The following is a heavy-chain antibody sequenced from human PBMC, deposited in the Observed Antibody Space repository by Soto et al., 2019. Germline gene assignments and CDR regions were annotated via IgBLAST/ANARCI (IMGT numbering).Heavy chain of an antibody. CDR1: GGSVSSGAYY. Sequence: QVQLQESDAGLVKASQTLSLTCTVSGGSVSSGAYYWTWIRQRPGKGLEWIGYIYYSGSTYYSAARQSCFSISLGTPNNQFSLRLSSVTAADTAMYYCARARLRAVYAFDIWGQGTMVTVSS. CDR3: ARARLRAVYAFDI. J-gene: IGHJ3*02. CDR2: IYYSGST. D-gene: IGHD5-12*01. V-gene: IGHV4-31*03.